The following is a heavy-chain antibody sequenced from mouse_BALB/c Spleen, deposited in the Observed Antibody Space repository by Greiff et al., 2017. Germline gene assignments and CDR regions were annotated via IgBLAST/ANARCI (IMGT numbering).Heavy chain of an antibody. CDR1: GFTFSSFG. V-gene: IGHV5-17*02. J-gene: IGHJ2*01. CDR2: ISSGSSTI. D-gene: IGHD4-1*01. CDR3: ARGGTGASFDY. Sequence: EVQLVESGGGLVQPGGSRKLSCAASGFTFSSFGMHWVRQAPEKRLEWVAYISSGSSTIYYADTVKGRFTISRDNPKNTLFLQMTSLRSEDTAMYYCARGGTGASFDYWGQGTTLTVSS.